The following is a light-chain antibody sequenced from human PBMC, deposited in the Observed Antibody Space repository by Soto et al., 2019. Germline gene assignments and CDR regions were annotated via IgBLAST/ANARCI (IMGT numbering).Light chain of an antibody. CDR1: SGSVSTSYY. J-gene: IGLJ2*01. V-gene: IGLV8-61*01. CDR3: ALYVGSGISV. Sequence: QTVVTQEPSFSVSPGGTVTLTCGLNSGSVSTSYYPSWYQQTPGQAPRTLIYSTNTRSSGVPDRFSGSILGNKAALTITGPQADDESDYYCALYVGSGISVFGGGTKVTVL. CDR2: STN.